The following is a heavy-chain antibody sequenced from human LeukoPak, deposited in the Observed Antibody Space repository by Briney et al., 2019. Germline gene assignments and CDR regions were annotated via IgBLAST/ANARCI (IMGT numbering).Heavy chain of an antibody. CDR3: ATGGATTLGHWGNAFDT. CDR1: GFTFNDYW. CDR2: IKQDGSEK. D-gene: IGHD5-12*01. Sequence: GGSLRLSCAASGFTFNDYWMTWVHQAPGKGLEWVANIKQDGSEKYYVDSVKGRFTISRDNAKNSLYLQMNSLRAEETAVDHCATGGATTLGHWGNAFDTWGQGTMVTVSS. J-gene: IGHJ3*02. V-gene: IGHV3-7*01.